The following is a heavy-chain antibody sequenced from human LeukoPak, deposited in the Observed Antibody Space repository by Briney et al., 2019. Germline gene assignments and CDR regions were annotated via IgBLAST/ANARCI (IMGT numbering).Heavy chain of an antibody. Sequence: GSLRLSCAASGFTFSNYWMGWVRQAPGKGLEWVANIKQDGSEKYYVDSVKGRFTISRDNTKSSLYLQMNSLRDEDTAVYYCARDFGDCSSLSCYNHYYYMDVWGKGTTVTVSS. CDR3: ARDFGDCSSLSCYNHYYYMDV. J-gene: IGHJ6*03. CDR1: GFTFSNYW. D-gene: IGHD2-2*02. CDR2: IKQDGSEK. V-gene: IGHV3-7*01.